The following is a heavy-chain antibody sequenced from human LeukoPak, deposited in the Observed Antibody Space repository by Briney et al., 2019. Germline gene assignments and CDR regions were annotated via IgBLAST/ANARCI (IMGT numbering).Heavy chain of an antibody. V-gene: IGHV4-59*08. CDR3: ARTSIEYYFDY. CDR1: GGSISSYY. D-gene: IGHD2-21*01. Sequence: SETLSLTCTVSGGSISSYYWSWIRQPPGKGLEWIGYIYYSGSTNYNPSLKSRVTISVDTSKNQFSLKLSSVTAADTAVYYCARTSIEYYFDYWGQGTLVTASS. CDR2: IYYSGST. J-gene: IGHJ4*02.